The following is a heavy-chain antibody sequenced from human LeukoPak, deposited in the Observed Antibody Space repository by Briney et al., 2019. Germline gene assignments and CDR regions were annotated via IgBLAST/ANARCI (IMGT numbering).Heavy chain of an antibody. CDR2: INPNSGGT. D-gene: IGHD5-12*01. CDR3: ARDEPGDSGYETLFDY. V-gene: IGHV1-2*02. Sequence: ASVTVSCKASGYTFTGYYMHWVRQAPGQGLEWMGWINPNSGGTNYAQKFQGRVTMTRDTSISTAYMELSRLRSDDTAVYYCARDEPGDSGYETLFDYWGQGTLVTVSS. CDR1: GYTFTGYY. J-gene: IGHJ4*02.